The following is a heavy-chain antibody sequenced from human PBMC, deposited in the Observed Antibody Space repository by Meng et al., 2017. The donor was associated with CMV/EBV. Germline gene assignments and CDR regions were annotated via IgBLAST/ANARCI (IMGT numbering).Heavy chain of an antibody. Sequence: SSGSYYWSCIRQPPGQVLEWIGYIYCSGSTNYNPSLKSRVTISVDTSKNQFSLKLSSVTAADTAVYYCARVRGDIVVVPATNWFDPWGQGTLVTVSS. CDR2: IYCSGST. J-gene: IGHJ5*02. CDR1: SSGSYY. V-gene: IGHV4-61*01. CDR3: ARVRGDIVVVPATNWFDP. D-gene: IGHD2-2*01.